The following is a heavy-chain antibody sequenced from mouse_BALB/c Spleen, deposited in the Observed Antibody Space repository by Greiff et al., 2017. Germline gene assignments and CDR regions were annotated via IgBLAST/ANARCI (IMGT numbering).Heavy chain of an antibody. Sequence: EVMLVESGPGLVKPSQSLSLTCTVTGYSITSDYAWNWIRQFPGNQLEWMGYISYSGSTSYNPSLKSRISITRDTTKNQFFLQLNSVTTEDTATYYCATQYGNYRSWFDYWGQGTLVTVSA. CDR1: GYSITSDYA. CDR3: ATQYGNYRSWFDY. V-gene: IGHV3-2*02. D-gene: IGHD2-10*02. J-gene: IGHJ3*01. CDR2: ISYSGST.